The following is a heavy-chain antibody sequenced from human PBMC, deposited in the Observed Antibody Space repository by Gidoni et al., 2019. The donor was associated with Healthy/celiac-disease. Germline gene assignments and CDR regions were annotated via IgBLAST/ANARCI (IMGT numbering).Heavy chain of an antibody. CDR2: ICRSGGST. CDR3: AKDWSRIFVAVPFFDY. V-gene: IGHV3-23*01. D-gene: IGHD3-3*01. CDR1: GFTSSSSA. J-gene: IGHJ4*02. Sequence: EVQLLESGGGLVQPGGSLRLSCAASGFTSSSSAMSWVRQAPGKGLEWVSAICRSGGSTYYADAVKGLFTISSDNAKNTLYLQMYSLRAEDTAVYYCAKDWSRIFVAVPFFDYWGQGTLVTVSS.